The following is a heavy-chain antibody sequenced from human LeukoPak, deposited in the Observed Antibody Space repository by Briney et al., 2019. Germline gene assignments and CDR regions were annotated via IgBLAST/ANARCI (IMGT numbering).Heavy chain of an antibody. D-gene: IGHD3-10*01. Sequence: GGSLRLSCAASGFTFSSYSMNWVRQAPGKGLEGVSYISSSSSTIYYADSVKGRFTISRDNAKNSLYLQMNSLRAEDTAVYYCAKDQISGSYKYFDYWGQGTLVSVSS. J-gene: IGHJ4*02. CDR1: GFTFSSYS. CDR3: AKDQISGSYKYFDY. CDR2: ISSSSSTI. V-gene: IGHV3-48*04.